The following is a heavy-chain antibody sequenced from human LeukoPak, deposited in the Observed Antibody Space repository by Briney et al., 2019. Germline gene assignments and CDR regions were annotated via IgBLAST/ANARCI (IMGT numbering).Heavy chain of an antibody. J-gene: IGHJ4*02. D-gene: IGHD5-12*01. CDR1: GGTFNNYA. CDR3: ARGDSAYDLFGHIDY. V-gene: IGHV1-69*13. CDR2: IIPIFGTA. Sequence: SVKVSCKASGGTFNNYAISWVRQAPGQGLEWMGGIIPIFGTANYAQKFQGRVTITADESTSTAYMELSSLRSEDTAVYYCARGDSAYDLFGHIDYWGQGTLVTVSS.